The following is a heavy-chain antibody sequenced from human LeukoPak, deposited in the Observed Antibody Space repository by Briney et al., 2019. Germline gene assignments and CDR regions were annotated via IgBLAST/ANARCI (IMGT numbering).Heavy chain of an antibody. CDR2: ISYGDEST. J-gene: IGHJ4*02. Sequence: LGGSLRLSCAASESTMRDHAISWFRQAPGKGLEWVSAISYGDESTYYADSVKGRFTGFRDKFIDTLYLHMNSLRAEDTAIYYCAKDCNGGNCYIDYWGQGTLVTVAS. D-gene: IGHD2-15*01. CDR1: ESTMRDHA. CDR3: AKDCNGGNCYIDY. V-gene: IGHV3-23*01.